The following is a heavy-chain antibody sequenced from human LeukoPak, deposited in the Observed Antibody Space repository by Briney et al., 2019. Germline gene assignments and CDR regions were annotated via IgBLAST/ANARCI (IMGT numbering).Heavy chain of an antibody. J-gene: IGHJ3*02. Sequence: PSETLSLTCTVSGGSISSYYWSWIRQPPGKGLEWIGYIYYSGSTNYNPSLKSRVTISVDTSKNQFSLKLSSVTAADTAVYYCASNAAMANDAFDIWGQGTMVTVSS. CDR1: GGSISSYY. CDR2: IYYSGST. CDR3: ASNAAMANDAFDI. D-gene: IGHD5-18*01. V-gene: IGHV4-59*01.